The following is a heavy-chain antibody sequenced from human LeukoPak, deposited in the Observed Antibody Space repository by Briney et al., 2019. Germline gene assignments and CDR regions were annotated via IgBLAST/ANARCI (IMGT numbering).Heavy chain of an antibody. J-gene: IGHJ4*02. CDR3: ARSRTGNYLDY. Sequence: GGSLRLSCAASGFAFSGYIMNWVRQAPGKGLEWLSYISSGSSTIYYADSVKGRFTISRDNAKNSLYLQMNSLRAEDTAVYYCARSRTGNYLDYWGQGTLVTVSS. D-gene: IGHD2-8*02. CDR2: ISSGSSTI. CDR1: GFAFSGYI. V-gene: IGHV3-48*01.